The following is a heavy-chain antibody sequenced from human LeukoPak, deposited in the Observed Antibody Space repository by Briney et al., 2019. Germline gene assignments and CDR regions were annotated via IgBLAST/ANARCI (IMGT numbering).Heavy chain of an antibody. J-gene: IGHJ5*02. Sequence: SETLSLTCTVSGGSVSCSSYWGWILQPPGKGLEWIGSIYYSGSTYYSPSLKSRVTISLDPSKNQFSLKLSSLTAADTAIYYCASGYTAAGRRFDPWGQGTLVTVSS. CDR2: IYYSGST. V-gene: IGHV4-39*01. CDR3: ASGYTAAGRRFDP. D-gene: IGHD6-13*01. CDR1: GGSVSCSSY.